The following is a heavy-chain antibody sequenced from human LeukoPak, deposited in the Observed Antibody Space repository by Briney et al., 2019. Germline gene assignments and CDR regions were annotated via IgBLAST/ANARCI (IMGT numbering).Heavy chain of an antibody. CDR3: AKDGRGRHYDILTGYFPQGYFQH. D-gene: IGHD3-9*01. J-gene: IGHJ1*01. CDR1: GFTFSSYG. CDR2: ISYDGSNK. Sequence: GRSLRLSCAASGFTFSSYGMHWVRQAPGKGLEWVAVISYDGSNKYYADSVKGRFTISRDNSKNTLYLQMNSLRAEDTAVYYCAKDGRGRHYDILTGYFPQGYFQHWGQGTLVTVSS. V-gene: IGHV3-30*18.